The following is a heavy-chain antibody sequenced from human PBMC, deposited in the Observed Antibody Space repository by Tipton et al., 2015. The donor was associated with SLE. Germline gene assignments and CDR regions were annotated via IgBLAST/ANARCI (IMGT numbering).Heavy chain of an antibody. D-gene: IGHD4-17*01. V-gene: IGHV4-61*02. J-gene: IGHJ5*02. CDR3: ARAVTWTWLDP. Sequence: TLSLTCTVSGGSISSGYYYWSWIRQPAGKGLEWIGRIYTSGSTNYNPSLKSRVTISVDTSKNQFSLKLSSVTAADTAVYYCARAVTWTWLDPWGQGTLVTVSS. CDR2: IYTSGST. CDR1: GGSISSGYYY.